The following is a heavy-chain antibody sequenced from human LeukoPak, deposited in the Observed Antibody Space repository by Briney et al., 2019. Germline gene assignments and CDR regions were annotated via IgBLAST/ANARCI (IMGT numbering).Heavy chain of an antibody. V-gene: IGHV3-53*04. J-gene: IGHJ5*02. CDR2: IYSGGST. D-gene: IGHD3-22*01. Sequence: GGSLRLSCAASGFTVSSNYMSWVRQAPGKGLEWVSVIYSGGSTYYADSVKGRFTISRHNSKNTLYLQMNSLRAEDTAVYYCARLYYYDSSNWFDPWGQGTLVTVSS. CDR3: ARLYYYDSSNWFDP. CDR1: GFTVSSNY.